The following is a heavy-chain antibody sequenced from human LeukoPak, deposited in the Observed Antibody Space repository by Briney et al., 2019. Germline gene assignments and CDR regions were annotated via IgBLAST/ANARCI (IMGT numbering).Heavy chain of an antibody. CDR3: ARDHSSSWYNYYYMDV. CDR2: ISYDGSNK. J-gene: IGHJ6*03. CDR1: GFTFSSYA. Sequence: PGGSLRLSCVASGFTFSSYAMHWVRQAPGKGLEWVAVISYDGSNKYYADSVKGRFTISRDNSKNTLYLQMNSLRAEDTAVYYCARDHSSSWYNYYYMDVWGKGTTVTVSS. V-gene: IGHV3-30-3*01. D-gene: IGHD6-13*01.